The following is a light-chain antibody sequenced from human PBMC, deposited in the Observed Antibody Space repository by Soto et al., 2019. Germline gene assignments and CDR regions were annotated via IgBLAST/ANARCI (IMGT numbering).Light chain of an antibody. V-gene: IGLV2-14*01. CDR3: LSKTSSISYV. CDR2: EVS. J-gene: IGLJ1*01. Sequence: QFVLTQPASVSGSPGQSITISCTGTTSDVGGYNYVSWYQQHPGKAPKLLIHEVSNRPSGVSNRFSGSKSGNTASLTISGLQAEDEADYYCLSKTSSISYVFGTGTKVTVL. CDR1: TSDVGGYNY.